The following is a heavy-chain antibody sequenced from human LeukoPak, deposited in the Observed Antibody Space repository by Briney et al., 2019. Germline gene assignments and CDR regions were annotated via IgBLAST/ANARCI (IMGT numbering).Heavy chain of an antibody. CDR3: ARDVRWENALDI. V-gene: IGHV4-39*07. CDR1: GGSISSSSYY. D-gene: IGHD5-24*01. CDR2: IYYSGST. J-gene: IGHJ3*02. Sequence: KPSETLSLTCTVSGGSISSSSYYWGWIRQPPGKGLEWIGSIYYSGSTYYNPSLKSRVTISVDTSKNQFSLKLSSVTAADTAVYYCARDVRWENALDIWGQGTVVTVSS.